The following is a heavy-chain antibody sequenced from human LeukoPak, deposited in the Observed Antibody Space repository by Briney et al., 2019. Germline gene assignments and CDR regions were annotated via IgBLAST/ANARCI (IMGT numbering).Heavy chain of an antibody. J-gene: IGHJ4*02. CDR2: IYTTGST. V-gene: IGHV4-4*07. Sequence: PSETLSLTCTVSDDSINDYYWSWIRQPAGKGLEWIGRIYTTGSTNYNPSLKSRVTMSIDMSKNQFSLNLSSVTAADTAVYYCARCGEWSYDYWGQGTLVTVSS. D-gene: IGHD3-3*01. CDR3: ARCGEWSYDY. CDR1: DDSINDYY.